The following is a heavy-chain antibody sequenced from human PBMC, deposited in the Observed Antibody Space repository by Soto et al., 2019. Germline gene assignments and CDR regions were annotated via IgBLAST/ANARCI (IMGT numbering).Heavy chain of an antibody. D-gene: IGHD3-22*01. CDR3: ARYYYDSSAHWGFDP. J-gene: IGHJ5*02. CDR1: GGSISSYY. CDR2: FYYTGST. V-gene: IGHV4-59*01. Sequence: TLSLTCTVSGGSISSYYWSWIRQPPGKGLEWIGYFYYTGSTNYNPSLKSRLTISVDTSRNQFSLKLSSVTAADTAVYYCARYYYDSSAHWGFDPWGQGTLVTSPQ.